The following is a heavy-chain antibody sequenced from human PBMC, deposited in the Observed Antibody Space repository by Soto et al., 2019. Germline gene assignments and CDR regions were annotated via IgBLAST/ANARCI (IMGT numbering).Heavy chain of an antibody. V-gene: IGHV4-39*01. Sequence: QLQLQESGPGLVKPSETLSLTCTVSGGSISSSSYYWGWIRQPPGKGLEWIGSIYYSGSTYYNPSLKSRVTIFIDMSNSQHCLKPRSVTAADKPVYYCASRKPWLGSLFFAPWAQGTLVTVCS. CDR2: IYYSGST. J-gene: IGHJ5*02. CDR1: GGSISSSSYY. D-gene: IGHD6-19*01. CDR3: ASRKPWLGSLFFAP.